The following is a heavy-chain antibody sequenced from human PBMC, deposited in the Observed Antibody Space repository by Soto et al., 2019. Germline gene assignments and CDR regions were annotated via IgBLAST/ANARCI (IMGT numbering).Heavy chain of an antibody. Sequence: GSLRLSCAASGFTFSSYSMNWVRQAPGKGLEWVSSISSSSSYIYYADSVKGRFTISRDNAKNSLYLQMNSLRAEDTAVYYCARDPNSSHYYYYGMDVWGQGTTVTVSS. V-gene: IGHV3-21*01. CDR1: GFTFSSYS. CDR3: ARDPNSSHYYYYGMDV. D-gene: IGHD6-6*01. CDR2: ISSSSSYI. J-gene: IGHJ6*02.